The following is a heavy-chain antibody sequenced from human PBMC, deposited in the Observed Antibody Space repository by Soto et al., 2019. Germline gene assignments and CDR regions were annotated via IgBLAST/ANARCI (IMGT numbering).Heavy chain of an antibody. CDR1: GFTFTSSA. D-gene: IGHD3-10*01. CDR3: AADGQPFFGYYYGMDV. Sequence: ASVKVSCKASGFTFTSSAVQWVRQARGQRLEWIGWIVVGSGNTNYAQKFQERVTITRDMSTSTAYMELSSLRSEDTAVYYCAADGQPFFGYYYGMDVWGQGTTVTSP. V-gene: IGHV1-58*01. J-gene: IGHJ6*02. CDR2: IVVGSGNT.